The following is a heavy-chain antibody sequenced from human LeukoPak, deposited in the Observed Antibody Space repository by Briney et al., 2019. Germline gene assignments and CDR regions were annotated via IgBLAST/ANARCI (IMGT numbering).Heavy chain of an antibody. Sequence: GGSLRLSCAASGFTFSSYAMSWVRQAPGKGLEWVSAISGSGGSTYYADSVKGRFTISRDNSKNTLYLQMNSLRAEDTAVYYCAKGTRGGSSGYYYRPFYYYGMDVWGQGTTVTVSS. CDR1: GFTFSSYA. CDR3: AKGTRGGSSGYYYRPFYYYGMDV. CDR2: ISGSGGST. V-gene: IGHV3-23*01. D-gene: IGHD3-22*01. J-gene: IGHJ6*02.